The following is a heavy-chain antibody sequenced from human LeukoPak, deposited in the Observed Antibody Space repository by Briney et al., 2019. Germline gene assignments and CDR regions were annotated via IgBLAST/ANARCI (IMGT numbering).Heavy chain of an antibody. Sequence: SETLSLTCTVSGGSISSYYWSWIRQPPGKGLEWIGYIYYSGSTNYNPSLKSRVAISVDTSKNQFSLKLSSVTAADTAVYYCARGRRGTIFGVVTSNGYLYYYYYMDVWGKGTTVTVSS. CDR3: ARGRRGTIFGVVTSNGYLYYYYYMDV. D-gene: IGHD3-3*01. V-gene: IGHV4-59*01. J-gene: IGHJ6*03. CDR1: GGSISSYY. CDR2: IYYSGST.